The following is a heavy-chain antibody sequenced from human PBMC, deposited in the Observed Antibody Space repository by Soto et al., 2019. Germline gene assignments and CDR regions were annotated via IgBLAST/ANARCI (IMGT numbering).Heavy chain of an antibody. D-gene: IGHD6-13*01. Sequence: GGSLRLSCAASGFTFDDYAMHWVRQAPGKGLEWVSLISGDGGSTYYADSVKGRFTISRDNSKNTLYLQMNSLRAEDTAVYYCAKTLWGDSSSWYYFDYWGQGTLVTVSS. CDR2: ISGDGGST. CDR1: GFTFDDYA. V-gene: IGHV3-43*02. J-gene: IGHJ4*02. CDR3: AKTLWGDSSSWYYFDY.